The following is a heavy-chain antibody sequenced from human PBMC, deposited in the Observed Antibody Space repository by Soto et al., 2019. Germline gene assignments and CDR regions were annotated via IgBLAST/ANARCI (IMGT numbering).Heavy chain of an antibody. V-gene: IGHV5-51*01. CDR3: ARLNAIFGVVSSYYYYYMDV. CDR1: GYSFTSYW. Sequence: PGESLKISCKGSGYSFTSYWIGWVRQMPGKGLEWMGIIYPGDSDTRYSPSFQGQVTISADKSISTAYLQWSSLKASDTAMYYFARLNAIFGVVSSYYYYYMDVWGKGTTVTVSS. D-gene: IGHD3-3*01. J-gene: IGHJ6*03. CDR2: IYPGDSDT.